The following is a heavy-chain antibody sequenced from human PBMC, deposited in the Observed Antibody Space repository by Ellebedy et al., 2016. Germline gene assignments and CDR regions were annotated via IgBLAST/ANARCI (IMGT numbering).Heavy chain of an antibody. V-gene: IGHV1-2*02. J-gene: IGHJ4*02. CDR1: GYTFTGYY. CDR3: AREVDVVVPAAKYYFDY. CDR2: VNPNSGGT. Sequence: ASVKVSXXASGYTFTGYYMHWVRQAPGQGLEWMGWVNPNSGGTNYAQKFQGRVTMTRDTSISTAYMELSRLRSDDTAVYYCAREVDVVVPAAKYYFDYWGQGTLVTVSS. D-gene: IGHD2-2*01.